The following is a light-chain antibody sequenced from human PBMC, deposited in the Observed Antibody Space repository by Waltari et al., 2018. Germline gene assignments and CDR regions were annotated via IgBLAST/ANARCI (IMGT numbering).Light chain of an antibody. CDR1: QAISNH. Sequence: DIQMTQSPSSLAASVGDRVTITCQASQAISNHLNWYQHKPGKAPELLIFDATNLETGVPSRFRGSGSGTDFTLTIPSLQPVDFATYSCQQYDNLASFGGGTKVEIK. V-gene: IGKV1-33*01. J-gene: IGKJ4*01. CDR2: DAT. CDR3: QQYDNLAS.